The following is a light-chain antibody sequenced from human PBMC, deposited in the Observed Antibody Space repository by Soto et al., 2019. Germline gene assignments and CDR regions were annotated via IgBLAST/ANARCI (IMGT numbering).Light chain of an antibody. Sequence: QSALTQPASVSGSPGQSITISCTGTSSDVGGYNYVSWYQHHPGKAPKLMLYDVSNRPSGVSSRFSGSKSGNTASLTISGLQAEDEADYYCSSYTSSATEVFGTGTQLTVL. CDR2: DVS. V-gene: IGLV2-14*03. J-gene: IGLJ1*01. CDR3: SSYTSSATEV. CDR1: SSDVGGYNY.